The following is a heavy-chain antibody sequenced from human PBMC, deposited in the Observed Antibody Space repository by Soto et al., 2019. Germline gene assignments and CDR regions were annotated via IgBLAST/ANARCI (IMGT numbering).Heavy chain of an antibody. D-gene: IGHD2-2*01. CDR1: GYTLTELS. Sequence: ASVKVSCKVSGYTLTELSMHWVRQAPGEGLEWMGGFDPEDGETIYAQKFQGRVTMTEDTSTDTAYMELSSLRSEDTAVYYCATYQLSHPGSFDYWGQGTLVTVSS. V-gene: IGHV1-24*01. CDR2: FDPEDGET. CDR3: ATYQLSHPGSFDY. J-gene: IGHJ4*02.